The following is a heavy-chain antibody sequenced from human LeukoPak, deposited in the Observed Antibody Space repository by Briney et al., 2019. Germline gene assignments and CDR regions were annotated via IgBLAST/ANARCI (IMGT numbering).Heavy chain of an antibody. CDR3: ARALWFGDLPLDY. D-gene: IGHD3-10*01. Sequence: GGSLRLSCAASGFTFSSYSMNWVRQAPGKGLEWVSSISSSSSYIYYADSVRGRFTISRDNAKNSLYLQMNSLRAEDTAVYYCARALWFGDLPLDYWGQGTLVTVSS. V-gene: IGHV3-21*01. CDR2: ISSSSSYI. CDR1: GFTFSSYS. J-gene: IGHJ4*02.